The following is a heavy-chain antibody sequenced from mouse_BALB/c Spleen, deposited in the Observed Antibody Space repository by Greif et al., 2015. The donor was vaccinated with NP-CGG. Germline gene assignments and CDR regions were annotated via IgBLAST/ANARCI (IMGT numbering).Heavy chain of an antibody. J-gene: IGHJ3*01. CDR1: GYTFTDYA. Sequence: QVQLQQSGAELVRPGVSVKISCKGSGYTFTDYAMHWVKQSHAKSLEWIGVISTYYGDASYNQKFKGKATMTVGKSSSTAYMELARLTSEDSAIYYCARSGTTVQGFAYWGQGTLVTVSA. V-gene: IGHV1S137*01. D-gene: IGHD1-1*01. CDR3: ARSGTTVQGFAY. CDR2: ISTYYGDA.